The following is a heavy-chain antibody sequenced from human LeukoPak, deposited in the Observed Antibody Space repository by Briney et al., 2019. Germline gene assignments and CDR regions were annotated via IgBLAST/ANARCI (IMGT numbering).Heavy chain of an antibody. D-gene: IGHD6-19*01. J-gene: IGHJ4*02. Sequence: GGSLRLSCAASGFTFSSYSMNWVRQAPGKGLEWVSSISSSSSYIYYADSVKGRFTISRDNAKNSLYLQMNSLRAEDTAVYYCARDQTSGSGWYHYFDYWGQGTLVTVSS. V-gene: IGHV3-21*04. CDR1: GFTFSSYS. CDR2: ISSSSSYI. CDR3: ARDQTSGSGWYHYFDY.